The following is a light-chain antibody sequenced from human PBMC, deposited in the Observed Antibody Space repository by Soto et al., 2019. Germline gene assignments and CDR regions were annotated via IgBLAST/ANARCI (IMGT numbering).Light chain of an antibody. V-gene: IGLV1-44*01. J-gene: IGLJ2*01. CDR2: SNN. Sequence: QSVLTQPPSASGTPGQRVTISCSGSSSNIRSNSVSWYQQLPGTAPKLLIYSNNQRPSGVPDRFSGSKSGTSASLAISGLQSEDEADYYCAAWDDSLNGHVAFGGGTKVTVL. CDR1: SSNIRSNS. CDR3: AAWDDSLNGHVA.